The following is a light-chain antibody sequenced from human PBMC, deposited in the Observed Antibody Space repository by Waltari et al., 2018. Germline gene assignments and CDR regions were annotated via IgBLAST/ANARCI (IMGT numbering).Light chain of an antibody. V-gene: IGKV2-24*01. J-gene: IGKJ2*01. CDR1: HRLVHSDGNTY. CDR2: RVS. CDR3: MQTTQFPYT. Sequence: DIVMTQTPLSSTVTLGQSASLSCRSSHRLVHSDGNTYLSWLEQRPGQPPTLLIDRVSERFSWVPDRFSGSGAGTEFTLKISRVETEDVGIYYCMQTTQFPYTFGQGTKLEIK.